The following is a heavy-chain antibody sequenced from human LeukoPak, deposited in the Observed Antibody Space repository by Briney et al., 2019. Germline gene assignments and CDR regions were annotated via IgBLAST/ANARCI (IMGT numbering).Heavy chain of an antibody. CDR3: ARREIYYDSSGRFDY. V-gene: IGHV1-18*01. J-gene: IGHJ4*02. CDR1: GYTFTSYG. CDR2: ISAYSGNT. D-gene: IGHD3-22*01. Sequence: ASVKVSCKASGYTFTSYGISWVRQAPGQGLEWMGWISAYSGNTNYPQKLQGRVTMTTDTSTSTAYMELRSLRSDDTAVYYCARREIYYDSSGRFDYWGQGTLVTVSS.